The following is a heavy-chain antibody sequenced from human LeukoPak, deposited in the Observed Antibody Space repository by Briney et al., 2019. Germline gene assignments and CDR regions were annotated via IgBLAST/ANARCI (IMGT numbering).Heavy chain of an antibody. V-gene: IGHV3-53*01. CDR3: AREKSRGGDIYGMDV. J-gene: IGHJ6*02. CDR2: TYSGGVT. CDR1: VFTVSTKY. D-gene: IGHD2-21*02. Sequence: GGSLRLSCAASVFTVSTKYMSWVRQSPVKGLEWVSITYSGGVTYYADSVRGRFTISRDNSKNTMDLQMDSLRADDTAIYYCAREKSRGGDIYGMDVWGQGTTVTVSS.